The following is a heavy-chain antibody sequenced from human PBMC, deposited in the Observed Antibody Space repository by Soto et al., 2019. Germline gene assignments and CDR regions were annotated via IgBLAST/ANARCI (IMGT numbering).Heavy chain of an antibody. CDR1: GITFRNYA. Sequence: GGSLRLSCAASGITFRNYAMSWVRQAPGKGLEWVSTISGSGGSTYYADSVRGRFTISRDNSKNTLYLQMNSLRAEDTAVYYCAKDPEWELPKYYFDYWGQGTLVTVSS. J-gene: IGHJ4*02. D-gene: IGHD1-26*01. CDR3: AKDPEWELPKYYFDY. CDR2: ISGSGGST. V-gene: IGHV3-23*01.